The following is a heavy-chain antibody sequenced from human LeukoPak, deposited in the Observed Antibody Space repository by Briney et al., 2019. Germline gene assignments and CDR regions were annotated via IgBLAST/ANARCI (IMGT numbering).Heavy chain of an antibody. J-gene: IGHJ6*03. D-gene: IGHD3-10*02. CDR2: INPYNDIT. CDR3: ARLFGELLLPSDHFYYMDV. V-gene: IGHV1-18*01. Sequence: GASVKLSCKASGYTFTASVLCWVRQAPGQGLEWMGWINPYNDITDYAQTFKGRVTMTTDTSTSTAYMELRSLRSDDTAVYYCARLFGELLLPSDHFYYMDVWGKGTAVTVSS. CDR1: GYTFTASV.